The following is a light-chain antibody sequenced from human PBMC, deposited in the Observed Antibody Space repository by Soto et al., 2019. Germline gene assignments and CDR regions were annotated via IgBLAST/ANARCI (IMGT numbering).Light chain of an antibody. V-gene: IGLV1-40*01. Sequence: QSVLTQPPSVSGAPGQRVTISCTGTSSNIGAGYHVRWYRQHPVIAPKLLISHNNNRPSGVPDRFSGSKSDTSASLAITGLQADDEADYYCQSYDNSLSGYVFGNGTKVTV. CDR1: SSNIGAGYH. J-gene: IGLJ1*01. CDR2: HNN. CDR3: QSYDNSLSGYV.